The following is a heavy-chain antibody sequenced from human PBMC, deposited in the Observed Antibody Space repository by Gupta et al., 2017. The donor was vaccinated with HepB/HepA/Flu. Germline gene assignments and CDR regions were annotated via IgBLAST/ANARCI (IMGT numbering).Heavy chain of an antibody. CDR3: AKDLYFWSAMDV. D-gene: IGHD3-3*01. Sequence: EIQLLESGGGLVQPGGSLRLSCEVSGSPFNGTAMSWVRQAPGKGLEWVSGIGTDLKTHYSESVRGRFTISRDNSKNTLYLQMNSLRAEDTAVYYCAKDLYFWSAMDVWGKGTTVTVSS. V-gene: IGHV3-23*01. CDR1: GSPFNGTA. J-gene: IGHJ6*03. CDR2: IGTDLKT.